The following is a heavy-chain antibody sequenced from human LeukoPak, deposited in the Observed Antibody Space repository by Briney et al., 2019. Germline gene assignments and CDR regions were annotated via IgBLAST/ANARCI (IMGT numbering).Heavy chain of an antibody. CDR2: IWYDGSNK. CDR3: ASHYDSSGFDY. CDR1: GFTFSSYG. D-gene: IGHD3-22*01. Sequence: GGSLRLSCAASGFTFSSYGMHWVRQAPGKGLGWVAVIWYDGSNKYYADSVKGRFTISRDNSKNTLYPQMNSVRAEDTAVYYCASHYDSSGFDYWGQGTLVTVSS. V-gene: IGHV3-33*01. J-gene: IGHJ4*02.